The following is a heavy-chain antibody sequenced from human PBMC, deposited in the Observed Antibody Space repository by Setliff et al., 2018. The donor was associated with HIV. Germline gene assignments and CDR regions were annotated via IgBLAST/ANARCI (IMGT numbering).Heavy chain of an antibody. J-gene: IGHJ4*02. CDR1: GYTFTSYW. Sequence: TGESLKISCKGSGYTFTSYWIGWVRQMPGKGLEWMGTIYPGDSDTRYSPSFQGRVTISADKSINTAYLQWSSLQASDTAMYYCARRASKASLDYWGQGTLVTVSS. V-gene: IGHV5-51*01. CDR3: ARRASKASLDY. CDR2: IYPGDSDT.